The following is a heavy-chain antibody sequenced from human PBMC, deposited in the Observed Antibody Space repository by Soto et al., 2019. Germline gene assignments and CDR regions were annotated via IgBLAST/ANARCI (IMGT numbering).Heavy chain of an antibody. CDR1: GFTFSSYA. CDR2: ISGSGGST. D-gene: IGHD3-10*01. J-gene: IGHJ4*02. CDR3: GRRGSGSYPFDY. Sequence: EVQLLESGGGLVQPGGSLRLSCAASGFTFSSYAMSWVRQAPGKGLEWVSAISGSGGSTYYADSVKGRFTISRDNSKNTLYLQMNSLRAEDTAVYYCGRRGSGSYPFDYWGQGTLVTVSS. V-gene: IGHV3-23*01.